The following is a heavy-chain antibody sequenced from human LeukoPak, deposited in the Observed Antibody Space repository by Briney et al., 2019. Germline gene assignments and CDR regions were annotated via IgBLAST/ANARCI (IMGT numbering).Heavy chain of an antibody. CDR3: ARSYSSSSDACSDI. J-gene: IGHJ3*02. D-gene: IGHD6-13*01. Sequence: ASVRVSCKASGYTFKSYGVTWVRQAPGQGLEWMGWISAHNGKINYAEKFQGRVTMTTDISTSTAYVEVWSLRSDDTAVYYCARSYSSSSDACSDIWGQGTMVTVSS. CDR1: GYTFKSYG. V-gene: IGHV1-18*01. CDR2: ISAHNGKI.